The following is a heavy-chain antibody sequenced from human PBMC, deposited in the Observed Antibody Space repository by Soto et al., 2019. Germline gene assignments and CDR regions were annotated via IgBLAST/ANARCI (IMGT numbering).Heavy chain of an antibody. CDR1: GFTFSNAW. D-gene: IGHD3-3*01. CDR3: TTGVQRLDFWSGLY. J-gene: IGHJ4*02. V-gene: IGHV3-15*01. CDR2: IKSKTDGGTT. Sequence: PGGSLRLSCAASGFTFSNAWMSWVRQAPGKGLEWVGRIKSKTDGGTTDYAAPVKGRFTISRDDSKNTLYLQMNSLKTEDTAVYYCTTGVQRLDFWSGLYWGQGTLVTVSS.